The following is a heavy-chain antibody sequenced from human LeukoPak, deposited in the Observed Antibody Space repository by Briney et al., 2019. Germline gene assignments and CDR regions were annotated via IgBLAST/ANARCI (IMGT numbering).Heavy chain of an antibody. CDR1: GYTFTGYY. CDR3: ARGGPTIFGVVIMPYYYYGMDV. J-gene: IGHJ6*02. CDR2: INPNSGGT. V-gene: IGHV1-2*02. Sequence: GASVKVSCKASGYTFTGYYIHWVRQAPGQGLEWRGWINPNSGGTNYAQKFQGRVTMTRDTSISTAYMELSRLRSDDTAVYYCARGGPTIFGVVIMPYYYYGMDVWGQGTTVTVSS. D-gene: IGHD3-3*01.